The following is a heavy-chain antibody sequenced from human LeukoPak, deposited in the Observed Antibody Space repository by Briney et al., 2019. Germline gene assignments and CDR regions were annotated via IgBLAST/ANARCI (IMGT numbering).Heavy chain of an antibody. V-gene: IGHV1-69*06. J-gene: IGHJ4*02. Sequence: ASVKVSCKASGDTFLNYAISWVRQAPGQGLEYMGDIIPKFGTAMYVQKFQGRVTFIADRFTNTAFMELSSLRSEDTAAYYCARVGGGYYGALDYWGQGTLVTVSS. CDR1: GDTFLNYA. D-gene: IGHD3-10*01. CDR2: IIPKFGTA. CDR3: ARVGGGYYGALDY.